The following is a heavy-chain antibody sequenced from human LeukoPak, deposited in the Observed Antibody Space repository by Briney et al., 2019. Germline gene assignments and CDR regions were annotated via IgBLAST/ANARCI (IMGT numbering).Heavy chain of an antibody. V-gene: IGHV1-69-2*01. CDR2: IDPEDEET. CDR3: AAVPVGAPSY. J-gene: IGHJ4*02. CDR1: GYSFSDYY. D-gene: IGHD1-26*01. Sequence: ASVKVSCKVSGYSFSDYYIHWVRQAPGKGLEWLGFIDPEDEETLYLKKFQDRIIITADSSTDTVYMHLGSLRSEDTAVYYCAAVPVGAPSYWGQGTLVTVSS.